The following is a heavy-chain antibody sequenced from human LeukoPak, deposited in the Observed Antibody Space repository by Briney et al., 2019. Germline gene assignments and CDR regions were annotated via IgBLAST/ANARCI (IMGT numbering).Heavy chain of an antibody. CDR3: ARVSGYDILTGYYPFDY. D-gene: IGHD3-9*01. CDR2: ISRSSSYI. Sequence: GGSLRLSCAASGFTFSSYSMNWVRQAPGKGLEWVSSISRSSSYIYYADSEKGRCPISRDNAKNSLYLQMNSLRAEDTAVYYCARVSGYDILTGYYPFDYWGQGPLVTVSS. CDR1: GFTFSSYS. V-gene: IGHV3-21*01. J-gene: IGHJ4*02.